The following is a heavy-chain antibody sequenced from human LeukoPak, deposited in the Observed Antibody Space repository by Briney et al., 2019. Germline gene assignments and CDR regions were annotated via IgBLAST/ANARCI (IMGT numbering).Heavy chain of an antibody. J-gene: IGHJ4*02. D-gene: IGHD3-9*01. CDR1: GFTFSSYA. CDR2: ISTSGSAT. Sequence: GSLRLSCAASGFTFSSYAMSWVRQAPGKGLEWLSSISTSGSATYYADSVKGRFTISRDNSKNTLYLQMNSLRAEDTAVYYCARLRYFDLTGFDYWGQGTLVTVSS. CDR3: ARLRYFDLTGFDY. V-gene: IGHV3-23*01.